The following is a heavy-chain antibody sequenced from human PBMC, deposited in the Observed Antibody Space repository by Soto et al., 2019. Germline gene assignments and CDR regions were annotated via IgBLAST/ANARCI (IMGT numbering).Heavy chain of an antibody. J-gene: IGHJ5*02. CDR2: IYWDDDK. D-gene: IGHD3-10*01. CDR3: AHSVDYYGSGSMGWFDP. CDR1: GFSLSTSGVG. V-gene: IGHV2-5*02. Sequence: QITLKESGPTLVKPTQTLTLTCTFSGFSLSTSGVGVGWIRQPPGKALEWLALIYWDDDKRYSPSLKSRLTITKDTSKNQLVLTMTNMDPVDTATYYCAHSVDYYGSGSMGWFDPWGQGTLVTVSS.